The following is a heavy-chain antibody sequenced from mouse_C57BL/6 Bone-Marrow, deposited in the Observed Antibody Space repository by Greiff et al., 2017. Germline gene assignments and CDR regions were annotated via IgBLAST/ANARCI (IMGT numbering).Heavy chain of an antibody. V-gene: IGHV1-59*01. Sequence: QVQLQQPGAELVRPGTSVKLSCKASGYTFTSYWMHWVKQRPGQGLEWIGVIDPSDSYTNYNQKFKGKATLTVDTSSSTAYMQLSSLTSEDSAVYYCARSPYYYGSSPFDYGGQGTTLTVSS. CDR2: IDPSDSYT. D-gene: IGHD1-1*01. CDR3: ARSPYYYGSSPFDY. CDR1: GYTFTSYW. J-gene: IGHJ2*01.